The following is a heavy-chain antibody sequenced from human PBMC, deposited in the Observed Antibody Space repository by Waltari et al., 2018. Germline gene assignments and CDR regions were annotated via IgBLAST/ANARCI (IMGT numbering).Heavy chain of an antibody. D-gene: IGHD6-19*01. CDR3: ARDLYSSGSTGVWDY. Sequence: EVQLVESGGGLIQPGGSLRLSCAASGFTVSSNYMSWVRQAPGKGLELDSVIYSGGSTYYADSVKGRFTISRDNSKNTLYLQMNSLRAEDTAVYYCARDLYSSGSTGVWDYWGQGTLVTVSS. J-gene: IGHJ4*02. V-gene: IGHV3-53*01. CDR2: IYSGGST. CDR1: GFTVSSNY.